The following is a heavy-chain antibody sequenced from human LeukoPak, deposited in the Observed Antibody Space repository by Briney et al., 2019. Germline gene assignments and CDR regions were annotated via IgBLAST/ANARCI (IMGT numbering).Heavy chain of an antibody. Sequence: ASVKVSCKASGYTFTGYYMHWVRQAPGQGLEWMGWINPNSGGTNYAQKFQGRVTMTRDTSISTAYMELSRLRSDDAAVYYCARVVKGGGYDYFDYWGQGTLVTVSS. D-gene: IGHD5-12*01. J-gene: IGHJ4*02. V-gene: IGHV1-2*02. CDR2: INPNSGGT. CDR1: GYTFTGYY. CDR3: ARVVKGGGYDYFDY.